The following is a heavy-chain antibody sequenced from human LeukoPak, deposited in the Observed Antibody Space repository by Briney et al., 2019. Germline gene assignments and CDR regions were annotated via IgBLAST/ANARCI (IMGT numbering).Heavy chain of an antibody. CDR1: GFTFTSSA. D-gene: IGHD3-22*01. Sequence: SVKVSCKASGFTFTSSAVQWVRQARVQRLEWIGWIVVGSGNTNYAQKFQERVTITRDMSTSTAYMELSSLRSEDTAVYYCAAGLRSYDSSGYYAFDIWGQGTMVTVSS. V-gene: IGHV1-58*01. CDR3: AAGLRSYDSSGYYAFDI. CDR2: IVVGSGNT. J-gene: IGHJ3*02.